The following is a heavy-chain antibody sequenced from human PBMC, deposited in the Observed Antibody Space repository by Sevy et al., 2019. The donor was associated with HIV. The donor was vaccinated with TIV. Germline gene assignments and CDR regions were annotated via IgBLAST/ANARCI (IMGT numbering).Heavy chain of an antibody. CDR1: GFTFSSYW. CDR2: IKQDGSEK. J-gene: IGHJ4*02. D-gene: IGHD3-22*01. V-gene: IGHV3-7*03. Sequence: GGSLRLSCAASGFTFSSYWMSWVRQAPGKGLEWVANIKQDGSEKYYVDSVKGRFTISRDNAKNSLYLKMNSLRAEDTAVYYCARGYYYDSSGYLGSLYYFDYWGQGTLVTVSS. CDR3: ARGYYYDSSGYLGSLYYFDY.